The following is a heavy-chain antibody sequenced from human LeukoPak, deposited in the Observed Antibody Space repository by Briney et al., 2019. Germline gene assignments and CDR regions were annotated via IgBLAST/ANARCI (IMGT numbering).Heavy chain of an antibody. CDR1: GGSISSYY. CDR3: ARENGDAFDI. CDR2: IYYSGST. J-gene: IGHJ3*02. Sequence: SETLSLTCTVSGGSISSYYWSRIRQPPGKGLEWIGYIYYSGSTNYNPSPKSRVTMSVDTSKNQFSLKLSSVTAADTAVYYCARENGDAFDIWGQGTMVTVSS. V-gene: IGHV4-59*12.